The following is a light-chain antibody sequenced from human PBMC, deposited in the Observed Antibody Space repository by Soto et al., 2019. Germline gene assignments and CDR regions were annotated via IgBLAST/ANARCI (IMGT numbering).Light chain of an antibody. CDR2: DVS. V-gene: IGLV2-14*01. J-gene: IGLJ2*01. CDR1: SSDVGGYNY. CDR3: SSYTSSSTLV. Sequence: QSALTQPASVSGSPGQSITISCTGTSSDVGGYNYVSWYQQHPGKAPKLMIYDVSNRPSGVSNRFSGPKSGNTASLTISGLQAEAEADYYCSSYTSSSTLVFGGGTKLTVL.